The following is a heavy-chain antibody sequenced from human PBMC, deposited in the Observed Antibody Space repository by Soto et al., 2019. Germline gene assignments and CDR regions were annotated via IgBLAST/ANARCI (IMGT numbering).Heavy chain of an antibody. D-gene: IGHD2-15*01. CDR1: GFTFRTYT. CDR3: ARDRGYDAHDYYYNAMDV. Sequence: GGSLRLSCISSGFTFRTYTMNWVRQAPGKGLEWVSGIRGFSPYTFYAESVKGRFTISRDNAKNSLYLQMNSLRAEDTAVYYCARDRGYDAHDYYYNAMDVWGQGTTVTSP. CDR2: IRGFSPYT. J-gene: IGHJ6*02. V-gene: IGHV3-21*01.